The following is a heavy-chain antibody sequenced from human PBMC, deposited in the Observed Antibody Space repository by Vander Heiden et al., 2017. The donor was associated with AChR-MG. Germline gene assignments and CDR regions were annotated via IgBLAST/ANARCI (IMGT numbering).Heavy chain of an antibody. V-gene: IGHV3-21*06. CDR3: ARDQGGTRGLDY. J-gene: IGHJ4*02. CDR1: GSTFSDYS. D-gene: IGHD1-1*01. CDR2: ISSSSTYI. Sequence: EVQLVESGGGLVKPGGSLRLSCAASGSTFSDYSMNWVRQAPGKGLEWVSSISSSSTYIVYADSVKGRFTISRDNAKNLLYLQMNSLRAEDTAVYYCARDQGGTRGLDYWGQGTLVTVSS.